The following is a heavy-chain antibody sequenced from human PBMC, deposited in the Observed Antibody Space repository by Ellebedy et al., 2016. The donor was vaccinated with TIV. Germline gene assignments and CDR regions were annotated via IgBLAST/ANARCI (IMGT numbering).Heavy chain of an antibody. CDR1: GGTFSSYA. CDR3: ARGVGNGGFDAFDI. V-gene: IGHV1-69*13. CDR2: IIPIFGTA. D-gene: IGHD4-23*01. J-gene: IGHJ3*02. Sequence: AASVKVSCKASGGTFSSYAISWVRQAPGQGLEWMGGIIPIFGTANYAQKFQGRVTITADESTSTAYMELSSLRSEDTAVYYCARGVGNGGFDAFDIWGQGTMVTVSS.